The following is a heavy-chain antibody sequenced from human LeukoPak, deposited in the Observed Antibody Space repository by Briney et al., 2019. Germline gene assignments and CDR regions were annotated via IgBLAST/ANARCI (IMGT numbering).Heavy chain of an antibody. CDR2: TYYRSTWYN. CDR1: GDSVSSNSVT. D-gene: IGHD2-2*01. V-gene: IGHV6-1*01. Sequence: SQTLSLTCAISGDSVSSNSVTWNWIRQSPSRGLEWLGRTYYRSTWYNDYAVSVRGRITVNPDTSKNRFSLHLNSVTPEDTAVYYCARRLTQYDCFDPWGQGILVTVSS. J-gene: IGHJ5*02. CDR3: ARRLTQYDCFDP.